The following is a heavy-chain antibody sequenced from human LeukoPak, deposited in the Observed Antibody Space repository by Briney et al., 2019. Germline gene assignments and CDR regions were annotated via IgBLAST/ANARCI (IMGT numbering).Heavy chain of an antibody. V-gene: IGHV1-69*06. CDR2: IIPIFGTA. CDR3: ARGRDLILRYFDY. J-gene: IGHJ4*02. Sequence: GASVKVSCKASGGTFSSYAISWVRQAPGQGLEWMGGIIPIFGTANYAQKFQGRVTITADKSTSTAYMELSSLRSEDTAVYYCARGRDLILRYFDYWGQGTLVTVSS. CDR1: GGTFSSYA. D-gene: IGHD3-9*01.